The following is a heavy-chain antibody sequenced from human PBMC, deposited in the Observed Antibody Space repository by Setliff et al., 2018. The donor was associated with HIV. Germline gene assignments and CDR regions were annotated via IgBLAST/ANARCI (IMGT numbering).Heavy chain of an antibody. V-gene: IGHV3-33*01. CDR3: VRGGYYYDNTVFYGH. CDR1: GFTFSNYG. Sequence: GGSLRLSCAASGFTFSNYGMHWVRQAPGKGLEWVAAVWDDGGNKYYADSVKGRFTISRDNSKNTLYLLVHSLRAEDTAVYYCVRGGYYYDNTVFYGHWGQGTLVTVSS. D-gene: IGHD3-22*01. CDR2: VWDDGGNK. J-gene: IGHJ4*02.